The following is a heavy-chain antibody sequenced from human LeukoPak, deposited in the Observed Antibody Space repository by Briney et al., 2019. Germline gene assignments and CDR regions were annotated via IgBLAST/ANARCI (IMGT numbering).Heavy chain of an antibody. CDR3: ARHWDSYDYVCRSYRY. V-gene: IGHV5-10-1*01. J-gene: IGHJ4*02. Sequence: GESLRISCQCSGYSFTSYWISWVRQLPAKGLEWMGRIDPSDSYTNYSPSFQGHVTISADKSISTASLQWSSLKASHTAMYYCARHWDSYDYVCRSYRYWGQGALVTVSP. CDR2: IDPSDSYT. CDR1: GYSFTSYW. D-gene: IGHD3-16*02.